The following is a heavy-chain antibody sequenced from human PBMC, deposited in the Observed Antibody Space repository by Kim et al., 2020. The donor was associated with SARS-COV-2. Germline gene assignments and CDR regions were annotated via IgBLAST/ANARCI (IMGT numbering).Heavy chain of an antibody. CDR3: ASEEGRGFLEWLPVYYYYGMDV. V-gene: IGHV3-30-3*01. CDR2: ISYDGSNK. D-gene: IGHD3-3*01. CDR1: GFTFSSYA. J-gene: IGHJ6*02. Sequence: GGSLRLSCAASGFTFSSYAMHWVRQAPGKGLEWVAVISYDGSNKYYADSVKGRFTISRDNSKNTLYLQMNSLRAEDTAVYYCASEEGRGFLEWLPVYYYYGMDVWGQGTTVTVSS.